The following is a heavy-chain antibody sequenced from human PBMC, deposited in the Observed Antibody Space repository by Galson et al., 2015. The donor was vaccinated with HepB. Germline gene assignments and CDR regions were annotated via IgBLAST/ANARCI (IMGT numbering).Heavy chain of an antibody. V-gene: IGHV3-7*03. J-gene: IGHJ4*02. D-gene: IGHD1-26*01. Sequence: SLRLSCAASGFTVSNNYMTWVRQAPGKGLEWVANINQDGSQKYFVDSVKGRFTISRDNAKNSLFLQMNSLRAEDTAVYYCVRAPGGNYSYWGQGILVTVSS. CDR3: VRAPGGNYSY. CDR2: INQDGSQK. CDR1: GFTVSNNY.